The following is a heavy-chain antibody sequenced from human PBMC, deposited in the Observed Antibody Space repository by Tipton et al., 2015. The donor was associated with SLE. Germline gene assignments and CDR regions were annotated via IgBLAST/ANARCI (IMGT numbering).Heavy chain of an antibody. Sequence: TLSLTCAVYGGSFSGYYWSWIRQPPGRGLEWIGEINHSGSANYNPSLKSRVTISVDTSKNQFSLKLSSVTAADTAVYYCARDGLGWGYYYYMDVWGKGTTVTVSS. J-gene: IGHJ6*03. CDR2: INHSGSA. V-gene: IGHV4-34*01. D-gene: IGHD5/OR15-5a*01. CDR1: GGSFSGYY. CDR3: ARDGLGWGYYYYMDV.